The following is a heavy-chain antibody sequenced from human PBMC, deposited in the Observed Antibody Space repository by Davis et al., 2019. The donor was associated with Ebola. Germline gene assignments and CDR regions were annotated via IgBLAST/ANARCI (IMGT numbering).Heavy chain of an antibody. CDR3: ARMKVLLWFGTLDY. D-gene: IGHD3-10*01. Sequence: SETLSLTCTVSGGSISSYYWSWIRQPPGKGLEWIGYIYYSGSTNYNPSLKSRVTISVDTSKNQFSLKLSPVTAADTAVYYCARMKVLLWFGTLDYWGQGTLVTVSS. V-gene: IGHV4-59*01. CDR1: GGSISSYY. CDR2: IYYSGST. J-gene: IGHJ4*02.